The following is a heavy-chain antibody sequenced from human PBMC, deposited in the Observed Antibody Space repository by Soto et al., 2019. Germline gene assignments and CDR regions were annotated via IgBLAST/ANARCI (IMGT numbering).Heavy chain of an antibody. CDR3: ARTPAAMVTGHCDY. Sequence: QVQLVQSGAEVKKPGASVKVSCKASGYTFNIYGISWVRQAPGQGLEWMGWISVHSGNTNYAQKLQGRVTMTTVTLXSTAYMELRSLRFDDTAVYYCARTPAAMVTGHCDYWGQGTLVTVSS. V-gene: IGHV1-18*01. CDR2: ISVHSGNT. D-gene: IGHD5-18*01. CDR1: GYTFNIYG. J-gene: IGHJ4*02.